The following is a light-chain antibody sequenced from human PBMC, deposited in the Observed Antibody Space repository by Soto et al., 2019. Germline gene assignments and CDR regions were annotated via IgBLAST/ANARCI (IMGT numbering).Light chain of an antibody. V-gene: IGLV2-14*01. CDR1: SSDVGGYNY. Sequence: QSALAQPASVSGSPGQSITISCTGSSSDVGGYNYVSWYQHHPGRAPKLLIYEVTNRPSGVSNRFSGSKSGSTASLTISGLQLEDEAEYYCASYAIINTLVFGGGTKVTVL. CDR3: ASYAIINTLV. J-gene: IGLJ3*02. CDR2: EVT.